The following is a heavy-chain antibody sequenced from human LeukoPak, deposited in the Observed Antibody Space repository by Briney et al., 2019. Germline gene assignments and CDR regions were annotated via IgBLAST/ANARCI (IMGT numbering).Heavy chain of an antibody. Sequence: SETLSLTCAVYGGSFSGYYWSWIRQPPGKGLEWIGEINHSGSTNYNPSLKSRVTISVDTSKNQLSLKLSSVTAADTAVYYCARAVAGKVYYFDYWGQGTLVTVSS. V-gene: IGHV4-34*01. CDR2: INHSGST. D-gene: IGHD6-19*01. CDR3: ARAVAGKVYYFDY. CDR1: GGSFSGYY. J-gene: IGHJ4*02.